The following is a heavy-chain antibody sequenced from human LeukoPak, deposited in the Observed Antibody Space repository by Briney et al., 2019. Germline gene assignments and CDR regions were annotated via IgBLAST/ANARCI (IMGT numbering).Heavy chain of an antibody. J-gene: IGHJ6*02. CDR3: AKALGNYYSYGMDV. CDR1: GFTFSSFV. Sequence: GGSLRLSRAASGFTFSSFVMHWVRQAPGTGLEWVAVISYDGSNKYYEDSVKGRFTVSRDNSKNTLYLQMNSLRGDDTAVYYCAKALGNYYSYGMDVWGQGTTVTVSS. V-gene: IGHV3-30*18. CDR2: ISYDGSNK.